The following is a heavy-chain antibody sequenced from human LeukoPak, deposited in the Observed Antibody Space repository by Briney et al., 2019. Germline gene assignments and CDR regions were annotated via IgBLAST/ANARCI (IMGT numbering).Heavy chain of an antibody. J-gene: IGHJ6*03. V-gene: IGHV4-59*01. D-gene: IGHD3/OR15-3a*01. CDR2: IYYSGTT. CDR1: GASIDSYY. Sequence: PSETLSLTCTISGASIDSYYWSWIRQPPGEGLEWIGYIYYSGTTNYNPSLKRRVTISVDTSKNQFSLRLSSVSAADTAVYYCARGLDRGNYYYMDVWGKGTTVIVSS. CDR3: ARGLDRGNYYYMDV.